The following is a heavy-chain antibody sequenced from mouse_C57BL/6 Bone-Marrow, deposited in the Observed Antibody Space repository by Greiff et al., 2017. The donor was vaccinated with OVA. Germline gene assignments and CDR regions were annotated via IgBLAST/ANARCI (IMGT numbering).Heavy chain of an antibody. Sequence: VQLQQSGAELVRPGASVKLSCTASGFNIKDDYMHWVKQRPEQGLEWIGWIDPENGDTEYASKFQGKATITADTSSNTAYLQLSSLTSEDTAVYYCTSYDYDRNYYAMDYWGQGTSVTVSS. CDR1: GFNIKDDY. D-gene: IGHD2-4*01. J-gene: IGHJ4*01. CDR3: TSYDYDRNYYAMDY. V-gene: IGHV14-4*01. CDR2: IDPENGDT.